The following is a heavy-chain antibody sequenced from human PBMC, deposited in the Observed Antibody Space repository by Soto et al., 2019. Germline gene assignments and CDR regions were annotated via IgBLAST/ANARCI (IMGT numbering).Heavy chain of an antibody. V-gene: IGHV3-23*01. J-gene: IGHJ4*02. Sequence: VQLLESGGGLVQPGGSLRLSCAASGFTFSNYAMGWVRQAPGKGLEWVSSISTSIDATYYADSVKGRFTISRDDSKNTLYLQMNSLRAEDTAVYYCAKDRTVAARNFDYWGQGTLVTVSS. CDR2: ISTSIDAT. D-gene: IGHD6-6*01. CDR1: GFTFSNYA. CDR3: AKDRTVAARNFDY.